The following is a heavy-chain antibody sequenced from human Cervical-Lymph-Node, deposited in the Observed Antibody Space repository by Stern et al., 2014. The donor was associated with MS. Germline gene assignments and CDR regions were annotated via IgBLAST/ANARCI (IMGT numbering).Heavy chain of an antibody. D-gene: IGHD4-23*01. CDR3: AIVNGGNSDWFDP. CDR2: IPPGDSTT. V-gene: IGHV5-51*01. CDR1: GYMFASHW. Sequence: EVQLLESGAEVKKPGESLKISCKASGYMFASHWIALVRQMPGKGLEWMGIIPPGDSTTIYSTSSPIHVTLSVPQTPRTTSLQRSSLKASDTAMYYWAIVNGGNSDWFDPWGQGTLVTVPS. J-gene: IGHJ5*02.